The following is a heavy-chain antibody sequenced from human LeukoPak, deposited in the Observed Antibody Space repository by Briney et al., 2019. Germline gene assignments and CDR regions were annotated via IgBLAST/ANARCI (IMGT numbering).Heavy chain of an antibody. CDR1: GFIFNNYG. CDR2: ISGSGGST. CDR3: AKGSGYYDILTGYPPWFDP. D-gene: IGHD3-9*01. Sequence: PGGSLRLSCVASGFIFNNYGMYWVRQAPGKGLEWVSGISGSGGSTYYADSVKGRFTISRDNSKNTLYLQMNSLRAEDTAVYYCAKGSGYYDILTGYPPWFDPWGQGTLVTVSS. V-gene: IGHV3-23*01. J-gene: IGHJ5*02.